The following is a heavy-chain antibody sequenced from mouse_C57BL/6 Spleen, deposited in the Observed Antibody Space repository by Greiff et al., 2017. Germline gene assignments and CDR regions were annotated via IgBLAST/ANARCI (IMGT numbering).Heavy chain of an antibody. J-gene: IGHJ1*03. Sequence: VQRVESGPELVKPGASVKISCKASGYAFSSSWMNWVKQRPGKGLEWIGRIYPGDGDTNYNGKFKGKATLTADKSSSTAYMQLSSLTSEDSAVYFCARSRDDWYFDVWGTGTTVTVSS. CDR2: IYPGDGDT. V-gene: IGHV1-82*01. CDR1: GYAFSSSW. D-gene: IGHD3-3*01. CDR3: ARSRDDWYFDV.